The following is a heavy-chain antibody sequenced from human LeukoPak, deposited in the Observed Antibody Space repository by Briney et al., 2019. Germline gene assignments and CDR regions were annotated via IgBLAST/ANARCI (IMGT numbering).Heavy chain of an antibody. D-gene: IGHD3-22*01. Sequence: GGSLRLSCAASGFTFSSYSMNWVRRAPGKGLEWVSYISGTSNIYYADSVKGRFTISRDNAKNSLYLQMNSLRDEDTAVYYCARDEDDISGYYFYWGQGTLVTVSS. J-gene: IGHJ4*02. CDR1: GFTFSSYS. CDR3: ARDEDDISGYYFY. CDR2: ISGTSNI. V-gene: IGHV3-48*02.